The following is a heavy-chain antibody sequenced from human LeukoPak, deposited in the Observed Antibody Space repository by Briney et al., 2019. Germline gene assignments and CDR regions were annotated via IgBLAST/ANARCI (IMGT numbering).Heavy chain of an antibody. D-gene: IGHD6-19*01. CDR3: ARDRRGSGWHGEVDY. CDR2: ISYDGSNK. V-gene: IGHV3-30-3*01. CDR1: GFTFSSYA. J-gene: IGHJ4*02. Sequence: AGGSLRLSCAASGFTFSSYALHWVRQAPGKGQEWVAIISYDGSNKYYADSVKGRFTISRDNSKNTLYLQMNSLSAEDTAVYYCARDRRGSGWHGEVDYWGQGTLVTVSS.